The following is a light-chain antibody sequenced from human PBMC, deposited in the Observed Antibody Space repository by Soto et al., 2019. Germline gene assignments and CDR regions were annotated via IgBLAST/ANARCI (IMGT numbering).Light chain of an antibody. CDR3: QQYDNWPPWT. V-gene: IGKV3-15*01. CDR1: QSVSSSY. CDR2: GAS. J-gene: IGKJ1*01. Sequence: EIVSTQSPGTLSLSPGERATLSCRASQSVSSSYLAWYQQKPGQAPRLLIYGASTRATGIPARFSGSGSGTEFTLTISSLQAEDFAVYYCQQYDNWPPWTFGQGTKVDI.